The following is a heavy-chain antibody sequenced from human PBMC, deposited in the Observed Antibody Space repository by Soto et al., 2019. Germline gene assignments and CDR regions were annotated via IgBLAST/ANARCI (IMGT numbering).Heavy chain of an antibody. CDR3: AHSPGGPRYCSGGSCYPNWFDP. CDR2: IYWDDDK. D-gene: IGHD2-15*01. J-gene: IGHJ5*02. CDR1: GFSLSTSGVG. V-gene: IGHV2-5*02. Sequence: SGPTLVNPTQTLTLTCTFSGFSLSTSGVGVGWIRQPPGKALEWLALIYWDDDKRYSPSLKSRLTITKDTSKNQVVLTMTNMDPVDTATYYCAHSPGGPRYCSGGSCYPNWFDPWGQGTLVTVSS.